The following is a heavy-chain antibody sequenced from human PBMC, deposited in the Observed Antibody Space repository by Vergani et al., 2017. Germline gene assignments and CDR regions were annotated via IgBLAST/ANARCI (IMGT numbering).Heavy chain of an antibody. CDR2: IYYSGST. Sequence: QVQLQESGPGLVKPSETLSLTCTVSGGSISSYYWSWIRQPPGKGLEWIGYIYYSGSTNYNPFLKSRVTISVDTSKNQFSLKLSSVTAADTAVYYCARVVGDYVWGSYRPNDMDVWGKGTTVTVSS. J-gene: IGHJ6*03. V-gene: IGHV4-59*01. CDR1: GGSISSYY. CDR3: ARVVGDYVWGSYRPNDMDV. D-gene: IGHD3-16*02.